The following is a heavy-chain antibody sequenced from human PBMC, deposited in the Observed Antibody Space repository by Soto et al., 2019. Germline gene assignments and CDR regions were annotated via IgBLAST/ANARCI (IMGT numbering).Heavy chain of an antibody. CDR1: GYTSTSSA. CDR2: ISVYNGDT. J-gene: IGHJ6*02. D-gene: IGHD3-9*01. Sequence: GASVKVSCKAAGYTSTSSAISWVRQAPGQGLEWMGWISVYNGDTNYAQKLQGRVTMTTDTSTSTAYMELGSLRSDDTAVYFCARDSIRLRYFDWLDYGLDVWGRGTTVTVSS. V-gene: IGHV1-18*01. CDR3: ARDSIRLRYFDWLDYGLDV.